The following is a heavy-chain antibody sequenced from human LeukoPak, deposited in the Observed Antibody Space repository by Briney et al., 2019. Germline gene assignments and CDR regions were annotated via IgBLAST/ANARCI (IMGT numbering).Heavy chain of an antibody. CDR3: ARETGGSYLFDP. J-gene: IGHJ5*02. CDR2: INPNSGGT. D-gene: IGHD1-26*01. V-gene: IGHV1-2*02. CDR1: GYTFTGYY. Sequence: ASVKVSCKASGYTFTGYYMHWVRQAPGQGLEWMGWINPNSGGTNYAQKFQGRITMTRDTSISTAYMELSRLRSDDTAVYYCARETGGSYLFDPWGQGTLDTVSS.